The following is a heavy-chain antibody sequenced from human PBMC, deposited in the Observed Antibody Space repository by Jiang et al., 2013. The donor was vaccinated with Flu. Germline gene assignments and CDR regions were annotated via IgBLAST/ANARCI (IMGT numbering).Heavy chain of an antibody. Sequence: TCTVSFGSISSYYWNWIRQPPGKGLEWIGFVYYSGSTNYNPSLKSRVTISVDTSKNQFSLKLNSVTAADTAVYYCARDPSTFWSDEPGSGAFDIWGQGESGQRLF. CDR3: ARDPSTFWSDEPGSGAFDI. CDR1: FGSISSYY. J-gene: IGHJ3*02. D-gene: IGHD3-3*01. V-gene: IGHV4-59*01. CDR2: VYYSGST.